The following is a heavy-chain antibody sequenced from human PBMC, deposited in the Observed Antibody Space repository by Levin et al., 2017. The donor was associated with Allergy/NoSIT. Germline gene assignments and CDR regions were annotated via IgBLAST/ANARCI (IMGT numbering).Heavy chain of an antibody. Sequence: SQTLSLTCAVSGGSISSSNWWSWVRQPPGKGLEWIGEIYHSGSTNYNPSLKSRVTISVDKSKNQFSLKLSSVTAADTAVYYCASLWFGELSPWDYWGQGTLVTVSS. CDR1: GGSISSSNW. CDR3: ASLWFGELSPWDY. J-gene: IGHJ4*02. D-gene: IGHD3-10*01. V-gene: IGHV4-4*02. CDR2: IYHSGST.